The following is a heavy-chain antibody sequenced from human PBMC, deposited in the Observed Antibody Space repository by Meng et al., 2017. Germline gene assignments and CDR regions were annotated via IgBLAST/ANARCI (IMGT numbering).Heavy chain of an antibody. CDR2: INHSGST. Sequence: QLQLQQCGPGLWSLAETLSLSWAVYGGSFSGYYWSWIRQPPGKGLEWIGEINHSGSTNYNPSLKSQVTISVDTSKNQFSLKLSSVTAADTAVYYCARGRRSTWIQRFDYWGQGTLVTVSS. CDR3: ARGRRSTWIQRFDY. CDR1: GGSFSGYY. V-gene: IGHV4-34*01. D-gene: IGHD5-18*01. J-gene: IGHJ4*02.